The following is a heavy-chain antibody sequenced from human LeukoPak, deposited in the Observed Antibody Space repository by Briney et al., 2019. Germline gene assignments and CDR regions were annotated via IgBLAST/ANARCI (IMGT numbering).Heavy chain of an antibody. Sequence: PGGSLRLSCAASGFTFSSYAVSWVRQAPGKGLEWVSAISGSGDSTYYGDSVKGRFTISRDNSKNTLYLQMNSLRAEDTAVYYCAKTRPLDSSSWSHGDYWGQGTLVTVSS. CDR2: ISGSGDST. V-gene: IGHV3-23*01. CDR3: AKTRPLDSSSWSHGDY. D-gene: IGHD6-13*01. CDR1: GFTFSSYA. J-gene: IGHJ4*02.